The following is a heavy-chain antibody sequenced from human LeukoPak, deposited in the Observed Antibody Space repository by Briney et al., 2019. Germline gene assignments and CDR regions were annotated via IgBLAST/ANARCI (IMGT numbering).Heavy chain of an antibody. D-gene: IGHD6-25*01. Sequence: PGGSLRLSCAASGFIFGDYFMNWVRQAPGKGLEWVSGVSLSNGRAYADSVKGRFIISRDDSQNTLFLQMNSLRAEDTAFYYCARSYTSGSYVIDYWGQGTLVIVSS. CDR2: VSLSNGRA. J-gene: IGHJ4*02. CDR1: GFIFGDYF. V-gene: IGHV3-23*01. CDR3: ARSYTSGSYVIDY.